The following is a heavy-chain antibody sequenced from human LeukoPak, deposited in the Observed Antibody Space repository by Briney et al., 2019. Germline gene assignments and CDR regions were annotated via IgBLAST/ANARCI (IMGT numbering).Heavy chain of an antibody. V-gene: IGHV3-9*01. J-gene: IGHJ4*02. CDR3: AKDMGGVLGIIDY. CDR1: GFTFDDYA. Sequence: GRSLRLSCAASGFTFDDYAMHWVRQAPGKGLEWVSGISWNSGSIGYADSVKGRFTISRDNAKNSLYLQMNSLRAEDTALYYGAKDMGGVLGIIDYWGQGTLVTVSS. CDR2: ISWNSGSI. D-gene: IGHD3-16*01.